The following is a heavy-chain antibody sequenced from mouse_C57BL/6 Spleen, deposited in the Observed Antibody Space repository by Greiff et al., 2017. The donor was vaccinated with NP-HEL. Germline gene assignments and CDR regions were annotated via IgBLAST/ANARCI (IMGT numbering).Heavy chain of an antibody. CDR3: ASPYYGSSYKYFDV. J-gene: IGHJ1*03. CDR2: INPNNGGT. D-gene: IGHD1-1*01. V-gene: IGHV1-22*01. Sequence: VQLKQSGPELVKPGASVKMSCKASGYTFTDYNMHWVKQSHGKSLEWIGYINPNNGGTSYNQKFKGKATLTVNKSSSTAYMELRSLTSEDSAVYYCASPYYGSSYKYFDVWGTGTTVTVSS. CDR1: GYTFTDYN.